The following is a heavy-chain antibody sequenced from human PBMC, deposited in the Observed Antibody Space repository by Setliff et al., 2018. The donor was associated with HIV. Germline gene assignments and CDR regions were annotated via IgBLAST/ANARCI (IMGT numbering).Heavy chain of an antibody. CDR2: IYPGDSDT. CDR1: GYTFTSYW. J-gene: IGHJ4*02. CDR3: ARHISYDGSDDQSRGYFDY. D-gene: IGHD3-22*01. Sequence: GESLKISCKVSGYTFTSYWIGWVRQKPGKGLERMGIIYPGDSDTRYSPSFQGQVTISAAKSISTAYLQWSSLKASDTAIYYCARHISYDGSDDQSRGYFDYWGRGTLVTVSS. V-gene: IGHV5-51*01.